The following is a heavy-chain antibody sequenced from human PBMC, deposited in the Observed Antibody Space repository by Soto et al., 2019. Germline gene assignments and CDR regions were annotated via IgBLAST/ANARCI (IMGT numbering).Heavy chain of an antibody. CDR1: GYTFTSYD. Sequence: ASVKVSCKASGYTFTSYDINWVRQATGQGLEWMGWMNPNSGNTGYAQKFQGRVTMTRNTSISTAYMELSSLRSEDTAVYYCARGRYSISWYLYYSYYYDMKVWGQGTTVTASS. CDR2: MNPNSGNT. CDR3: ARGRYSISWYLYYSYYYDMKV. D-gene: IGHD6-13*01. V-gene: IGHV1-8*01. J-gene: IGHJ6*01.